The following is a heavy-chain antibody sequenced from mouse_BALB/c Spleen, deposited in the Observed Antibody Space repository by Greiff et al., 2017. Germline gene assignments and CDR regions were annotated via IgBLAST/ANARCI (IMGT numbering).Heavy chain of an antibody. J-gene: IGHJ4*01. D-gene: IGHD2-14*01. CDR3: ARSGVRRMDSAYYYAMDD. CDR2: INPGSGGT. Sequence: QVQLQQSGAELVRPGTSVKVSCKASGYAFTNYSIEWVKQRPGQGLEWIGVINPGSGGTNYTEKFKGKATLTADKSTSTAYMQLNSLTSDDSAVYICARSGVRRMDSAYYYAMDDWGEGTSVTVSS. CDR1: GYAFTNYS. V-gene: IGHV1-54*01.